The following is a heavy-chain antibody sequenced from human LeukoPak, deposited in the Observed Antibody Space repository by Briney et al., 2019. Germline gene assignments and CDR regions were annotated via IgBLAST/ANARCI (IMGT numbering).Heavy chain of an antibody. CDR2: INHSGST. CDR1: GGSFSGYY. V-gene: IGHV4-34*01. CDR3: ARDPSSFGGRFDP. D-gene: IGHD3-10*01. Sequence: PSETLSLTCAVYGGSFSGYYWSWIRQPPAKGLEWIGEINHSGSTNYNPSLKSRVTMSVDTSKNQFSLKLSSVTAADTAVYYCARDPSSFGGRFDPWGQGTLVAVSS. J-gene: IGHJ5*02.